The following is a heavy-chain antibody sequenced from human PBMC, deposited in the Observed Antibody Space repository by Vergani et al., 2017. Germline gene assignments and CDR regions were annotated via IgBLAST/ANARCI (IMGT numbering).Heavy chain of an antibody. Sequence: VHLVQSGAEVKKAGESLRISCKTSGYSFPRFWIGWVRQLPGKGLEWIGYIYPGDSDARYNPSFQDHITISADSSISTAYLQWRSLKSSDTAMYYCATDPQNWGFDYWGQGTLVTVSS. D-gene: IGHD7-27*01. CDR1: GYSFPRFW. CDR2: IYPGDSDA. CDR3: ATDPQNWGFDY. V-gene: IGHV5-51*01. J-gene: IGHJ4*02.